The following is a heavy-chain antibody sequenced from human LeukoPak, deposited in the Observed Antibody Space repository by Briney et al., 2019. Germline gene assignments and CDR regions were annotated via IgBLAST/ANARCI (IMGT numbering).Heavy chain of an antibody. CDR2: IYSGGST. Sequence: PGGSLRLSCAASGFTVSSNYMSWVRQAPGKGLEWVSVIYSGGSTYYADYVKGRLTISRDISKNTLYLHMNSLVAEDTAVFYYWRVLTLAVAGTHADFDYWGQGTLVTVSS. J-gene: IGHJ4*02. CDR1: GFTVSSNY. D-gene: IGHD6-19*01. CDR3: WRVLTLAVAGTHADFDY. V-gene: IGHV3-53*01.